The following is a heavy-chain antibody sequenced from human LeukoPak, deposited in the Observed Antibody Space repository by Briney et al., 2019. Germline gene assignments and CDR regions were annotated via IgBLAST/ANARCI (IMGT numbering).Heavy chain of an antibody. CDR2: IRYDGSNK. Sequence: GGSLRLSCAASGFTFSSYGMHWVRQAPGKGLEWVAFIRYDGSNKYYADSVKGRFTISRDNSKNPLYLQMNSLRAEDTAVYYCAKDATHIAAAGPEYYYYHYMDVWGKGTTVTVSS. CDR1: GFTFSSYG. CDR3: AKDATHIAAAGPEYYYYHYMDV. D-gene: IGHD6-13*01. J-gene: IGHJ6*03. V-gene: IGHV3-30*02.